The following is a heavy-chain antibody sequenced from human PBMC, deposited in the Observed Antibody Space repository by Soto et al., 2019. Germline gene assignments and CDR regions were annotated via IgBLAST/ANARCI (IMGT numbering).Heavy chain of an antibody. Sequence: GGSLRLSCAASGFPSGTYAVSWVRQAPGKGLEWVSGISGSGDNTYYADSVKGRFTISRDNPKNTLYLQMNSLRAEDTAVYYCAKDTAYDSSGYYYSPNDAFDIWGQGTKVTVSS. J-gene: IGHJ3*02. D-gene: IGHD3-22*01. V-gene: IGHV3-23*01. CDR2: ISGSGDNT. CDR1: GFPSGTYA. CDR3: AKDTAYDSSGYYYSPNDAFDI.